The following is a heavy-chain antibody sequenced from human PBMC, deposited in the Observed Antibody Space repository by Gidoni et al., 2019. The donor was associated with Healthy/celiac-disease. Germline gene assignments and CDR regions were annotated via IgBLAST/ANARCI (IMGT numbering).Heavy chain of an antibody. Sequence: QVTLKESGPVLVKPTETLTLTCTVSGFSLSNARMGVSWIRQPPGKALEWLAHIFSNDEKSYSTSLKSRLTISKDTSKSQVVLTMTNMDPVDTATYYCAVYCSSTSCYEVVDYWGQGTLVTVSS. D-gene: IGHD2-2*01. J-gene: IGHJ4*02. CDR2: IFSNDEK. CDR1: GFSLSNARMG. CDR3: AVYCSSTSCYEVVDY. V-gene: IGHV2-26*01.